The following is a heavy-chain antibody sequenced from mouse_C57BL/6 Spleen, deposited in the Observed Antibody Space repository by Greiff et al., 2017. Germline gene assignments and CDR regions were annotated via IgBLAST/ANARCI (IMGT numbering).Heavy chain of an antibody. CDR1: GYTFTSYT. V-gene: IGHV1-4*01. D-gene: IGHD2-3*01. CDR3: ARKENGYYYFDY. CDR2: IIPSSGYT. J-gene: IGHJ2*01. Sequence: VQLHQPGAELARPGAPVKMSCKASGYTFTSYTMNWVKQRPGKGLEWIGYIIPSSGYTKYNQKSKDKATFTADKSSSTAYMQLSSLTSEDSAVYYCARKENGYYYFDYWGQGTTLTGSS.